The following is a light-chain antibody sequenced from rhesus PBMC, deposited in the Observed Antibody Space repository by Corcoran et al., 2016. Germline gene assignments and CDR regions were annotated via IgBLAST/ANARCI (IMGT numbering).Light chain of an antibody. CDR3: LQNNSEPDS. J-gene: IGKJ2*01. CDR1: QCICNY. CDR2: DAS. V-gene: IGKV1S21*01. Sequence: DIQMTQSPSSLSASVGDRVTITCRASQCICNYLSWYQQKPGKAPKLLIYDASTLQSGVPSRLSGSGSGTDFTLTINRMQREDFATYYCLQNNSEPDSFGQGTKVGIK.